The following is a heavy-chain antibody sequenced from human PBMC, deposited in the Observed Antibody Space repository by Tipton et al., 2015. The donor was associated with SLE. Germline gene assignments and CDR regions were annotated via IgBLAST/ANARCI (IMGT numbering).Heavy chain of an antibody. J-gene: IGHJ2*01. V-gene: IGHV4-61*08. CDR2: ISDSGST. D-gene: IGHD3-3*01. CDR1: GGSINSGGYY. Sequence: LRLSCTVSGGSINSGGYYWSWIRQHPGKGLEWIGYISDSGSTNYNPSLRSRVAISVDTSKNQFSLRLDSMTSADTAVYYCARGGTDYDVWLGCPDFDLWGRGTLVTVSS. CDR3: ARGGTDYDVWLGCPDFDL.